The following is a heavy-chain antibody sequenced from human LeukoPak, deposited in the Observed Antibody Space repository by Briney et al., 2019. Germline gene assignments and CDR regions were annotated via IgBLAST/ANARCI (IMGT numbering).Heavy chain of an antibody. CDR3: ARRRNGYNCLYFDD. CDR2: IYYSGST. Sequence: PSETLSLTCTVSGGSISSSNYYWGWIRQPPGKGLEWIGSIYYSGSTYYNPSLKSRVTISVDTSKNQFSLKLSSVTAADTAVYYCARRRNGYNCLYFDDWGQGTLVTVSS. J-gene: IGHJ4*02. V-gene: IGHV4-39*01. D-gene: IGHD5-24*01. CDR1: GGSISSSNYY.